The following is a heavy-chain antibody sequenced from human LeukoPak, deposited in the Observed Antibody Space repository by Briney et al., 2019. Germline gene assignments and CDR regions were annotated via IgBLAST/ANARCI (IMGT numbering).Heavy chain of an antibody. Sequence: GASVKVSCKASGYTFTSYGISWVRQAPGQGLEWMGWISAYNGNTIYAQKLQGRVTMTTDTSTSTAYMELRSLRSDDTAVYYCASAAVNYYYYGMDVWGQGTTVTVSS. CDR2: ISAYNGNT. CDR1: GYTFTSYG. V-gene: IGHV1-18*01. J-gene: IGHJ6*02. CDR3: ASAAVNYYYYGMDV. D-gene: IGHD3-22*01.